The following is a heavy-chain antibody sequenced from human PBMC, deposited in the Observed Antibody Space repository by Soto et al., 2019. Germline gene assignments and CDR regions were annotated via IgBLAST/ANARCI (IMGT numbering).Heavy chain of an antibody. Sequence: PGGSLRLSCAASGFTFSSYSMNWVRQAPGKGLEWVSSISSSSSYIYYADSVKGRFTISRDNAKNSLYLQMNSLRAEDTAVYYCARVSSYNDAFDIWGQGTMVTVSS. V-gene: IGHV3-21*01. CDR3: ARVSSYNDAFDI. CDR1: GFTFSSYS. D-gene: IGHD1-20*01. J-gene: IGHJ3*02. CDR2: ISSSSSYI.